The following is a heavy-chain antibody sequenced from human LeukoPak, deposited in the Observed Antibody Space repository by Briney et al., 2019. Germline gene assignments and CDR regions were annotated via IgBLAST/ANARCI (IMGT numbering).Heavy chain of an antibody. J-gene: IGHJ3*02. CDR3: ASGRTSLDAFDI. CDR1: GGSLSSSSYY. V-gene: IGHV4-39*07. Sequence: SETLSLTCTVSGGSLSSSSYYWGWIRQPPGKGLEWIESIYYSRSTYYNPSLKSRVTISVDTSKNQFSLKLSAVTAADTAVYYCASGRTSLDAFDIWGQGTMVTVSS. CDR2: IYYSRST.